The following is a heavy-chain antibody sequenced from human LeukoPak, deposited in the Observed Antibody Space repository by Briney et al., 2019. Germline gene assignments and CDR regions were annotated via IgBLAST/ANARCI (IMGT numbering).Heavy chain of an antibody. D-gene: IGHD1/OR15-1a*01. CDR1: GGTFSSYA. CDR2: IIPIFGTA. Sequence: GASVKVSCKASGGTFSSYAISWVRQAPGQGLEWMGGIIPIFGTANYAQKFQGRVTITADESTSTAYMELSSLRADDTAVYYCARRTALEQYFDYWGQGTLVTVSS. J-gene: IGHJ4*02. CDR3: ARRTALEQYFDY. V-gene: IGHV1-69*13.